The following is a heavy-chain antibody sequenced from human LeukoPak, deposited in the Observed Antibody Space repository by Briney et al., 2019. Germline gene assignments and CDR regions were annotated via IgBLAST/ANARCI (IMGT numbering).Heavy chain of an antibody. Sequence: PGGSLRLSCAASGFTFSNYVVHWVRQAPGKGLEWVAFIRYDGSNKYYADSVKGRFTISRDNSKNTLYLQMNSLRAEDTAVYYCAKESEYRGYYYYMDVWGKGTTVTISS. D-gene: IGHD2/OR15-2a*01. J-gene: IGHJ6*03. CDR2: IRYDGSNK. V-gene: IGHV3-30*02. CDR3: AKESEYRGYYYYMDV. CDR1: GFTFSNYV.